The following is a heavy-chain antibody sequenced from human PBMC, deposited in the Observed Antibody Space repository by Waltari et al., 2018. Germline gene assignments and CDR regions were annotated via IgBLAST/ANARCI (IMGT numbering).Heavy chain of an antibody. D-gene: IGHD2-21*02. CDR3: VRLEDCSGPGGNCYSGDSFALDV. J-gene: IGHJ6*02. Sequence: QVQLQQWGAGQLQPSETLSLTCAVFGGSFSGYYWGWIRQPPGKGLEWFGEIKHNGNRNVDPARRSRITMLMDTARSPFSLKVNSVTAADTAVYYCVRLEDCSGPGGNCYSGDSFALDVWGQGTTVTVSS. CDR1: GGSFSGYY. CDR2: IKHNGNR. V-gene: IGHV4-34*02.